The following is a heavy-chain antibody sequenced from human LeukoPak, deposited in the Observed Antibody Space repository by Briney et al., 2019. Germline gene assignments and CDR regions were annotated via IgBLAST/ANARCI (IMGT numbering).Heavy chain of an antibody. D-gene: IGHD3-9*01. CDR1: GGSISSGDYY. Sequence: PSQTLSLTCTVSGGSISSGDYYWSWIRQPPGEGLEWIGYIYYSGSTYYNPSLKSRVTISVDTSKNQFSLKLSSVTAADTAVYYCARDPLLTGSLGMDVWGQGTTVTVSS. J-gene: IGHJ6*02. CDR2: IYYSGST. CDR3: ARDPLLTGSLGMDV. V-gene: IGHV4-30-4*01.